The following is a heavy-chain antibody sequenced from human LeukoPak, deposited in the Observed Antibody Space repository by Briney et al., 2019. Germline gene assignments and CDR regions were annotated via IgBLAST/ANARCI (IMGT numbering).Heavy chain of an antibody. CDR2: IYYSGST. CDR1: GGSISSYY. CDR3: ARGKRGYSSSWYFVFDY. V-gene: IGHV4-59*01. Sequence: KPSETLSLTCAVSGGSISSYYWSWIRQPPGKGLEWIGYIYYSGSTNYNPSLKSRVTISVDTSKNQFSLKLSSVTAADTAVYYCARGKRGYSSSWYFVFDYWGQGTLVTVSS. D-gene: IGHD6-13*01. J-gene: IGHJ4*02.